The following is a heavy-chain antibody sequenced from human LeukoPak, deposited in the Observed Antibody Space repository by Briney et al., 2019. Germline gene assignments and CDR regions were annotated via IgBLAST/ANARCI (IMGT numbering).Heavy chain of an antibody. D-gene: IGHD5-24*01. CDR2: INPNTGGT. J-gene: IGHJ4*02. CDR3: ARADGYNLGDF. Sequence: GASVKVSFKASGYTFTGYYLHWVRQAPGHGLEYMGWINPNTGGTNYVQKFQGRVTMTRDTSISTGYMELSSLRSDDTALYYCARADGYNLGDFWGQGTQVTVSS. V-gene: IGHV1-2*02. CDR1: GYTFTGYY.